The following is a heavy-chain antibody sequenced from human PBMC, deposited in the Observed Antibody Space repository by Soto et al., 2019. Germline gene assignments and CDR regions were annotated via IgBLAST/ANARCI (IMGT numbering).Heavy chain of an antibody. CDR3: ARSPAYGDYANLDT. D-gene: IGHD4-17*01. J-gene: IGHJ5*02. Sequence: QVQLQESGPGLVKPSETLSLTCTVSGDSVSKYYRNWIRQPAGKGLEWIGRIYTTRSPNYNPSLKSRVTMSVDTSKNQFSLKLNLTSVTAADTAVYYCARSPAYGDYANLDTWGQGTLVTVSS. CDR2: IYTTRSP. V-gene: IGHV4-4*07. CDR1: GDSVSKYY.